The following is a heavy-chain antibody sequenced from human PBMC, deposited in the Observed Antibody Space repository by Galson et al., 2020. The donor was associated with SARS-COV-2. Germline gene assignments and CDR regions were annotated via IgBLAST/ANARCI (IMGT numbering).Heavy chain of an antibody. V-gene: IGHV3-30*03. J-gene: IGHJ6*03. D-gene: IGHD4-17*01. CDR1: GFTFSTYG. CDR2: ISYDGKNK. Sequence: GESLKISCVASGFTFSTYGMHWVRQAPGKGLEWVAVISYDGKNKYLADSVKGRFTISRDNSKNTLYLQMNILRAEDTAVYYCATDTKNGDSSMDVWGKGTTVIISS. CDR3: ATDTKNGDSSMDV.